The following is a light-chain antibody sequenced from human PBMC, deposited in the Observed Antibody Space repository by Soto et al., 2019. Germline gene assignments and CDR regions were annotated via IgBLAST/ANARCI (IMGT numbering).Light chain of an antibody. V-gene: IGKV1-5*03. CDR1: QSVTHW. Sequence: DFQMTQSPSTLSASVGDRVTITCRASQSVTHWLAWYQQKPGKAPNLLIYKVSNLESGVPSRFSGSGSGTEFNLTINGLQPDDFATYYCQQVRTYPWTFGQGTKVDIK. CDR2: KVS. CDR3: QQVRTYPWT. J-gene: IGKJ1*01.